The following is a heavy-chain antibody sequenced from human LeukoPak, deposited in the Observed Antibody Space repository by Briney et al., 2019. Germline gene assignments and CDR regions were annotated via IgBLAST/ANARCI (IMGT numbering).Heavy chain of an antibody. V-gene: IGHV4-4*09. CDR2: IHRSGSP. CDR1: LDSTTSNF. J-gene: IGHJ5*02. CDR3: ARWQYTISSGWFDP. Sequence: SESLSLTCTVSLDSTTSNFWSWVRQPPGKGLEWIGEIHRSGSPNYNPSLQSRVTISVDTSKIQFSLQLTSVTAADTAVYYCARWQYTISSGWFDPWGQGTLVTVSS. D-gene: IGHD6-6*01.